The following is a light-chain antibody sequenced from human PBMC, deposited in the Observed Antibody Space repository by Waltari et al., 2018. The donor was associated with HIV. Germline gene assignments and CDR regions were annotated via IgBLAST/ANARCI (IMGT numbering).Light chain of an antibody. Sequence: IVFTQSPGPLSLSPGERATLSCRASQSVDSSYLASYQQKPGQAPRLLIYGASSRATGIPDRFTGSGSGTDFTLSISRLDPEDFALYYCQQYNSSPFTFGGGTRVEIK. V-gene: IGKV3-20*01. CDR1: QSVDSSY. CDR2: GAS. J-gene: IGKJ4*01. CDR3: QQYNSSPFT.